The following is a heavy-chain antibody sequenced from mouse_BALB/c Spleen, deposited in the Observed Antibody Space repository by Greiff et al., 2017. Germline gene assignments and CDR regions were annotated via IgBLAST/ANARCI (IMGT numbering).Heavy chain of an antibody. CDR3: ARRELLRLRREYYFDY. V-gene: IGHV1-9*01. CDR2: ILPGSGST. Sequence: QVQLQQSGAELMNPGASVKISCKATGYTFSSYWIEWVKQRPGHGLEWIGEILPGSGSTNYNEKFKGKATFTADTSSNTAYMQLSSLTSEDSAVYYCARRELLRLRREYYFDYWGQGTTLTVSS. CDR1: GYTFSSYW. D-gene: IGHD1-2*01. J-gene: IGHJ2*01.